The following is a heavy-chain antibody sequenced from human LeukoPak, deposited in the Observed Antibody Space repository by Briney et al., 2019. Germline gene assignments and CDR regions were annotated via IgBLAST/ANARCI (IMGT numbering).Heavy chain of an antibody. V-gene: IGHV4-34*01. CDR2: IYHSGST. CDR3: ARDTNYGDYDY. D-gene: IGHD4-17*01. J-gene: IGHJ4*02. CDR1: GFTFSDYY. Sequence: KPGGSLRLSCAASGFTFSDYYMSWIRQAPGKGLEWIGEIYHSGSTNYNPSLKSRVTISMDKSKNQFSLNMSSVTAADTAVYYCARDTNYGDYDYWGQGTLVTVSS.